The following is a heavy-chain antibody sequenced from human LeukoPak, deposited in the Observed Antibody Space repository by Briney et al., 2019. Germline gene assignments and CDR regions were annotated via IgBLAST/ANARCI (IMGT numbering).Heavy chain of an antibody. V-gene: IGHV4-31*03. J-gene: IGHJ4*02. CDR2: IYYSGST. D-gene: IGHD3-22*01. CDR3: AQIVRRQYYDSSGYFGFIDY. CDR1: GGSISSGGYY. Sequence: PSETLSLTCTVSGGSISSGGYYWSWIRQHPGKGLEWIGYIYYSGSTYYNPSLKSRVTISVDTSKNQFSLKLSSVTAADTAVYYCAQIVRRQYYDSSGYFGFIDYWGQGTLVTVSS.